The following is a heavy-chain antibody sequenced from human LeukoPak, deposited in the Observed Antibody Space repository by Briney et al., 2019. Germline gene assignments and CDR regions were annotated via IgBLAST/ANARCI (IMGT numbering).Heavy chain of an antibody. D-gene: IGHD4-11*01. Sequence: ASVKVSCKASGYTFTNNDIHWVRQATGQGLEWMGWMHPNSDDTGYAQKFQGRVTMTRNTSISTAYMELSSLRSEDTAVYYCARVLNYINYIRYMDVWGKGTTVTVSS. CDR1: GYTFTNND. V-gene: IGHV1-8*01. CDR2: MHPNSDDT. J-gene: IGHJ6*03. CDR3: ARVLNYINYIRYMDV.